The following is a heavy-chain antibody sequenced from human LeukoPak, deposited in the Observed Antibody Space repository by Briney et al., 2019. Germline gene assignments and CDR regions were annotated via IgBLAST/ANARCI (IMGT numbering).Heavy chain of an antibody. Sequence: PGGSLRLSCVASGFPFSSYGMHWVRQAPGKGLEWVAVIWYDGSNKYYADSVKGRFTISRDNSKNTLYLQMNSLRAEDTAVYYCARDVSGGSCLTACYYYGMDVWGQGATVTVSS. CDR3: ARDVSGGSCLTACYYYGMDV. CDR2: IWYDGSNK. J-gene: IGHJ6*02. D-gene: IGHD2-15*01. V-gene: IGHV3-33*08. CDR1: GFPFSSYG.